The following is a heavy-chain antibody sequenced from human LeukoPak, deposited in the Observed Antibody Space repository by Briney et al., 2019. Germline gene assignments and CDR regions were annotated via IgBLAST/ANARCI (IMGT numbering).Heavy chain of an antibody. Sequence: PSETLSLTCAVYGGSFSGYYWSWIRQPPGKGLEWIGEINHSGSTNYNPSLKSRVTISVDTSKNQFSLKLSSVTAADTAVYYCARGARYSYGYYYYYYMDVWGKGTTVTVSS. D-gene: IGHD5-18*01. CDR2: INHSGST. V-gene: IGHV4-34*01. CDR3: ARGARYSYGYYYYYYMDV. J-gene: IGHJ6*03. CDR1: GGSFSGYY.